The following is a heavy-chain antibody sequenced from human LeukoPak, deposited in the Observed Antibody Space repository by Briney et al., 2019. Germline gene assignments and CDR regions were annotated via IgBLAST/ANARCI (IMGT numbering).Heavy chain of an antibody. Sequence: PGGSLRLSCAASGFTFSSTYMTWVRQAPGKGLEWVSVIYSGGITYYADSVKGRFTISRDNSKNTLYLQMNNLRAEDTAVYYCARDALGYCGGDCFRDYWGQGTLVTVSS. CDR2: IYSGGIT. CDR3: ARDALGYCGGDCFRDY. V-gene: IGHV3-66*01. D-gene: IGHD2-21*02. J-gene: IGHJ4*02. CDR1: GFTFSSTY.